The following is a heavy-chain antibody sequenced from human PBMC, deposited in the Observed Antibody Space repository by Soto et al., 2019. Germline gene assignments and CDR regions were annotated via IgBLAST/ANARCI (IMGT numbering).Heavy chain of an antibody. J-gene: IGHJ2*01. Sequence: QVQLQESGPGLVKPSETLSLTCTVSGGSIYNYFWSWIRQPTGKGLEWIGYMYYGGSTDYNVSLESRVTMSLDMSKNQFSLKLNSVTAADTATYYCASRTAVVNHWYFDVWGRGTLVTVSS. CDR1: GGSIYNYF. CDR3: ASRTAVVNHWYFDV. CDR2: MYYGGST. V-gene: IGHV4-59*01. D-gene: IGHD3-22*01.